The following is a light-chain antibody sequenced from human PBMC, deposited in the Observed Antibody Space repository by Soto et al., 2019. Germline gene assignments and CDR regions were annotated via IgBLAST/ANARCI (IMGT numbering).Light chain of an antibody. CDR3: VSWDDSLNGLV. V-gene: IGLV1-44*01. J-gene: IGLJ3*02. CDR1: SSNIGSNN. Sequence: QSVLTQPPSASGTPGQRVTISCSGSSSNIGSNNVEWYQHLPGTAPKLLIYSNNQGPSGVPDRFSGSKSGTSASLAISGLQSEDEADYYCVSWDDSLNGLVIGGGTKLTVL. CDR2: SNN.